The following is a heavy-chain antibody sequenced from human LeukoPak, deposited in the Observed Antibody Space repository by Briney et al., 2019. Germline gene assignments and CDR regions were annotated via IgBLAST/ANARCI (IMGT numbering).Heavy chain of an antibody. CDR2: ISAYNGKT. CDR1: GYTFTIYY. J-gene: IGHJ3*02. Sequence: ASVNVFCKVSGYTFTIYYIRGVRQAPGQGLAWMGWISAYNGKTDYAQELQDRVTMTTDTSTSTAYMELRSLRSDDTAVYYCARGGVRVLMRDVFGIWGQETMVTVSS. CDR3: ARGGVRVLMRDVFGI. D-gene: IGHD3-3*01. V-gene: IGHV1-18*01.